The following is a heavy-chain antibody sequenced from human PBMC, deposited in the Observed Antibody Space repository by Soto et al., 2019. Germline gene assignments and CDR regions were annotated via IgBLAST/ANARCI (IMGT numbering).Heavy chain of an antibody. CDR3: AKSHRDYHYDSSAKRGGFQP. Sequence: GGSLRLSCAASGLTFSSYTMTWVRQAPGKGLGWVSAISGSGGSTYYADSVKGRFTISRDNSKNTLYLQMNSLRAEDTAVYYCAKSHRDYHYDSSAKRGGFQPWGQGTLVTVSS. J-gene: IGHJ1*01. CDR2: ISGSGGST. D-gene: IGHD3-22*01. CDR1: GLTFSSYT. V-gene: IGHV3-23*01.